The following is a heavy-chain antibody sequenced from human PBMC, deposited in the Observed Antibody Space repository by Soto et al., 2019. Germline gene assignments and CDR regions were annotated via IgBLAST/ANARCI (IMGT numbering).Heavy chain of an antibody. Sequence: QLQLQESGSGLVKPSQTLSLTCAVSGGSISSGGYSWSWIRQPPGKGLEWIGYIYHSGSTYYNPSLKSRVTISVDRSKNQFSLKLSSVTAADTAVYYCARAPDYGGNSGGLDYWGQGTLVTVSS. D-gene: IGHD4-17*01. CDR2: IYHSGST. V-gene: IGHV4-30-2*01. CDR3: ARAPDYGGNSGGLDY. J-gene: IGHJ4*02. CDR1: GGSISSGGYS.